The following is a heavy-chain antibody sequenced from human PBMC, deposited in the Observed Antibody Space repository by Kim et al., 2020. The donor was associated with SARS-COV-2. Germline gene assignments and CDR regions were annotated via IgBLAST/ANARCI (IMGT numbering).Heavy chain of an antibody. D-gene: IGHD5-18*01. CDR3: ARQTTGIQLKFDY. CDR2: IYYSGST. Sequence: SETLSLTCTVSGGSISSYYWSWIRQPPGKGLEWIGYIYYSGSTNYNPSLKSRVTISVDTSKNQFSLKLSSVTAADTAVYYCARQTTGIQLKFDYWGQGTLVTVSS. V-gene: IGHV4-59*08. J-gene: IGHJ4*02. CDR1: GGSISSYY.